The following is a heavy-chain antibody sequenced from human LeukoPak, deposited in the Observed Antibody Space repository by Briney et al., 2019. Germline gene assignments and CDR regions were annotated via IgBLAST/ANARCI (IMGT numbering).Heavy chain of an antibody. CDR3: ARDEDTAMAPVALPGGY. D-gene: IGHD5-18*01. V-gene: IGHV3-21*01. CDR2: ISSSSSYI. CDR1: GFTFSSYS. Sequence: GGSLRLSCAASGFTFSSYSMNWVRQAPGKGLEWVSSISSSSSYIYYADSVKGRFTISRDNAKNSLYLQMNSLRAEDTAVYYCARDEDTAMAPVALPGGYWGQGTLVTVSS. J-gene: IGHJ4*02.